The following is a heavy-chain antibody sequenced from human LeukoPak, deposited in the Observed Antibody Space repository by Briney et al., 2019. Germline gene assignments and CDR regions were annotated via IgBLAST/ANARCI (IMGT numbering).Heavy chain of an antibody. J-gene: IGHJ3*02. CDR3: ARDLPSSDAFDI. CDR2: ISRGGNSI. V-gene: IGHV3-48*03. Sequence: PGGSLRLSCAASGFTFRTYEMHWVRQAPGKGLEWVSYISRGGNSIYYADSVKGRFTISRDEAKNSLFLQMNSLRAEDTAVYYCARDLPSSDAFDIWGQGTMVTVSS. CDR1: GFTFRTYE.